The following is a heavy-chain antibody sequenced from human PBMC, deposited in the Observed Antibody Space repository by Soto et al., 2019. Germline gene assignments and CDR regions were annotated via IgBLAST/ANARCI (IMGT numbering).Heavy chain of an antibody. CDR2: IDWDDDK. J-gene: IGHJ4*02. CDR3: EITKTWYSSDADY. Sequence: XGPTLMPPTQTLSLTCTFSVFSLITSGMRVSWIRQPPGKALEWLARIDWDDDKLYSTSLKTRLTISKDTSKNQVVLTMTNMDPVDTATYYCEITKTWYSSDADYWGQGTLVTVSS. CDR1: VFSLITSGMR. D-gene: IGHD6-19*01. V-gene: IGHV2-70*04.